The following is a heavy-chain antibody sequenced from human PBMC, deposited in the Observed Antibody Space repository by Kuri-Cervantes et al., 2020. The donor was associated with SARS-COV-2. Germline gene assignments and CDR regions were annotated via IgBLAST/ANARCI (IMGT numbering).Heavy chain of an antibody. D-gene: IGHD4-11*01. J-gene: IGHJ5*02. V-gene: IGHV3-20*04. Sequence: GESLKISCAASGFTFDDYGMSWVRQAPGKGLEWVSGINWNGGSTGYADSVKGRFTISRDNAKNSLYLQMNSLRAEDTALCYCARDLDYSNDNWFDPWGQGTLVTVSS. CDR1: GFTFDDYG. CDR3: ARDLDYSNDNWFDP. CDR2: INWNGGST.